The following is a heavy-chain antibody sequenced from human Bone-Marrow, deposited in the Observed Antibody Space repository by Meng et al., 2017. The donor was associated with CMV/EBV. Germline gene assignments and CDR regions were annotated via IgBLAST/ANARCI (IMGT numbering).Heavy chain of an antibody. CDR3: AKDQGYMRVRGVTVSMYDMDV. J-gene: IGHJ6*02. CDR2: ISGSGGST. V-gene: IGHV3-23*01. Sequence: GGSLRLSCAASGFTCSSYAMSWVRQAPGKGLEWVSAISGSGGSTYYADSVKGRFTISRDNSKNTLYLQMNSLRAEDTAVYYCAKDQGYMRVRGVTVSMYDMDVWGQGTTVTVSS. CDR1: GFTCSSYA. D-gene: IGHD3-10*01.